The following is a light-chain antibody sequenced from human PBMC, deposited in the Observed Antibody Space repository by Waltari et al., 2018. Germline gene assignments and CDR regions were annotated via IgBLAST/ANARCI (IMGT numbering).Light chain of an antibody. CDR1: QSVRSTY. CDR3: QQYGSSPQT. CDR2: AS. J-gene: IGKJ4*01. Sequence: EIVLTQSPGTLSLSPGERATLSCRASQSVRSTYLAWYQQKPGQAPRLLIYASSRATGIPDRFSGSGSGTDFTLTISRLEPEYFAVYYCQQYGSSPQTFGGGTKVEIK. V-gene: IGKV3-20*01.